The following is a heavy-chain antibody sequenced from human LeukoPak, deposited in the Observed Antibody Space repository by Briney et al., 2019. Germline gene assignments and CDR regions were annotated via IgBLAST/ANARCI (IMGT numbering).Heavy chain of an antibody. J-gene: IGHJ5*02. CDR3: AKDSAGHIVVVTAISWFDP. CDR2: IGGSGGST. Sequence: GGSLRLSCAASGFTFSSYGMSWVRQAPGKGLEWGSAIGGSGGSTYYADSVKGRFTISRDNSKNTLYLQMNSLRAEDTAVYYCAKDSAGHIVVVTAISWFDPWGQGTLVTVSS. CDR1: GFTFSSYG. D-gene: IGHD2-21*02. V-gene: IGHV3-23*01.